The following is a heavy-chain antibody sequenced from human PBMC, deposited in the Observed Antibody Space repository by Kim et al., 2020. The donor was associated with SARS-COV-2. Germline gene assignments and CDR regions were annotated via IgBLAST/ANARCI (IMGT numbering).Heavy chain of an antibody. J-gene: IGHJ3*02. Sequence: SQTLSLTCDISGDSVSSNSAAWNWIRQSPSRGLEWLGRTYYRSKWYNDYAASVKSRITINPDTSKNQFSLQLNSLTPEDTAVYYCVRGLYYDLWSGYKPFDIWGQGTMVTVSS. D-gene: IGHD3-3*01. CDR2: TYYRSKWYN. CDR3: VRGLYYDLWSGYKPFDI. V-gene: IGHV6-1*01. CDR1: GDSVSSNSAA.